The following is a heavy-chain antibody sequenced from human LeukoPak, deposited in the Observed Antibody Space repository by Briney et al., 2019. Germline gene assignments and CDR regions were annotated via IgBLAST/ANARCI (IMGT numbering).Heavy chain of an antibody. CDR2: ISGGGGGT. D-gene: IGHD2-2*01. CDR3: AHGDCDSNSCYYVY. Sequence: PGGSLRLSCAASGFTFSSYAMSWVRQAPGKGLAWVSAISGGGGGTYYADSVKGLFTISRDNSENTLYLQMNSLRAEDTAVYYCAHGDCDSNSCYYVYWGQGTLVTVSS. CDR1: GFTFSSYA. J-gene: IGHJ4*02. V-gene: IGHV3-23*01.